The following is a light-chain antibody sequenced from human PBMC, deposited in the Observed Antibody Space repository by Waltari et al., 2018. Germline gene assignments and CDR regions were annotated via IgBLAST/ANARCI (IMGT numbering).Light chain of an antibody. CDR1: STNVVSFNF. CDR2: EGT. J-gene: IGLJ2*01. CDR3: CSYTGSHIHVI. Sequence: QSALTQPASVSGSPGQSITISCIGNSTNVVSFNFVSWYQHHPGKAPKLMIYEGTKRPSGVSNRFSGSQSGNTASLTISGLQAEDEADYHCCSYTGSHIHVIFGGGTKLTVL. V-gene: IGLV2-23*01.